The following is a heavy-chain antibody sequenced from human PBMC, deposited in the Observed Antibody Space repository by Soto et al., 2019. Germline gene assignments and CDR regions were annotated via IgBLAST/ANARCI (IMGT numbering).Heavy chain of an antibody. CDR1: GFTFSDHY. CDR2: SRNKANSYTT. Sequence: GGSLRLSCAASGFTFSDHYMDWVRQAPGKGLEWVGRSRNKANSYTTEYAASVRGRFTISRDDSKNSLYLQMNSLKTEDTAVYYCARDLGSWGQGTLVTVSP. J-gene: IGHJ5*02. D-gene: IGHD2-15*01. CDR3: ARDLGS. V-gene: IGHV3-72*01.